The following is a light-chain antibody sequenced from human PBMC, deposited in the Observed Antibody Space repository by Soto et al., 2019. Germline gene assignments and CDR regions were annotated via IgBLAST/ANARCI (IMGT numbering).Light chain of an antibody. V-gene: IGKV3-15*01. J-gene: IGKJ1*01. CDR1: QSVSSN. CDR3: QQYNNWPTWT. CDR2: GAS. Sequence: EIVITPAPAILSVSPGERATLSCRASQSVSSNLAWYQQKPGQAPRLLIYGASTRATGIPARFSGSGSGTEFTLTIRSLQSEDLAVYYGQQYNNWPTWTVGQGKTVDI.